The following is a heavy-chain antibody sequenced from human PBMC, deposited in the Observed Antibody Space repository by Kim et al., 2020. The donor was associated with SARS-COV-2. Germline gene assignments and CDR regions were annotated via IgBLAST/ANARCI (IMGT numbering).Heavy chain of an antibody. CDR3: ARGGSYYYFDY. CDR1: GFTFSSYA. J-gene: IGHJ4*02. CDR2: ISYDGSNK. D-gene: IGHD1-26*01. V-gene: IGHV3-30-3*01. Sequence: GGSLRLSCAASGFTFSSYAMHWVRQAPGKGLEWVAVISYDGSNKYYADSVKGRFTISRDNSKNTLYLQMNSLRAEDTAVYYCARGGSYYYFDYWGQGTLV.